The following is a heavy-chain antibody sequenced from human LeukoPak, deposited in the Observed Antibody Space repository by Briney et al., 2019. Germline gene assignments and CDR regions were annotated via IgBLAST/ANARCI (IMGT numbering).Heavy chain of an antibody. D-gene: IGHD1-14*01. CDR1: GFTFSRHS. V-gene: IGHV3-21*01. J-gene: IGHJ3*01. Sequence: PGGSLRLSCAASGFTFSRHSINWVRQAPGRGLEWVSSISSSSSYIYYADSVKGRFTISRDNAKNSLYLQMNSLRAEDTGVYYCAGEYGTAPGAFDLWGRGTMVTVSS. CDR2: ISSSSSYI. CDR3: AGEYGTAPGAFDL.